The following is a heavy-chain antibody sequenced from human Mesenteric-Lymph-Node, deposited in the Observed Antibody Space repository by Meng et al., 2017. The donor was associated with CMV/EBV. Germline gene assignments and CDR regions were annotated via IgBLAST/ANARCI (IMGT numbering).Heavy chain of an antibody. CDR3: THSTCIAAARPIYCDY. J-gene: IGHJ4*02. CDR1: RNTSGGD. D-gene: IGHD6-13*01. V-gene: IGHV2-5*02. Sequence: RNTSGGDVSWIRQPPGKGQEGRALRYWDDDKRYSPSLKSRLTITKDASKSQVVLTKSNKDPVDTATYYCTHSTCIAAARPIYCDYWCQGTLVTVSS. CDR2: RYWDDDK.